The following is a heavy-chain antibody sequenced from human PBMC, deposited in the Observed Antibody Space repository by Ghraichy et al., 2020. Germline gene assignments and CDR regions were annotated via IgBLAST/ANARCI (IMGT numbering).Heavy chain of an antibody. CDR1: GGSVSSGTYN. V-gene: IGHV4-61*01. J-gene: IGHJ4*02. CDR2: IYNIKNT. Sequence: SETLSLTCTVSGGSVSSGTYNWNWFRQPPGKGLEWIGNIYNIKNTNYNPSLKSRVTISVDTSKNQFSLKLDSVTAADTAVYYCTRGHGGYWGQGTLVTVSS. D-gene: IGHD3-16*01. CDR3: TRGHGGY.